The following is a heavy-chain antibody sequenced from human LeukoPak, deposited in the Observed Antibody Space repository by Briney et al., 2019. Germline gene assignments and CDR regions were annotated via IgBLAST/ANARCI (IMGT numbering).Heavy chain of an antibody. CDR3: AKDPARDYYDSSGYGRIDY. V-gene: IGHV3-23*01. CDR2: ISGSGGST. J-gene: IGHJ4*02. CDR1: GFTFSSYA. D-gene: IGHD3-22*01. Sequence: GGSLRLSCAASGFTFSSYAMSWVRQAPGKGLEWVSAISGSGGSTYYADSVKGRFTISRDNSKNTLYLQMNSLRAEDTAVYYCAKDPARDYYDSSGYGRIDYWGQGTLVTVSS.